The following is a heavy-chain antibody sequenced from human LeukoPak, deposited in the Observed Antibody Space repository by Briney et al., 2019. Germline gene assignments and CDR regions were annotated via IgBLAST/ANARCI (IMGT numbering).Heavy chain of an antibody. D-gene: IGHD3-10*02. CDR1: GGSISSSSYY. J-gene: IGHJ4*02. CDR3: ARLTPLFGELFHDY. Sequence: PSETLSLTCTVSGGSISSSSYYWGWIRQPPGKGLEWIGSIYYSGRTYYNPSLKSRVTMSVDTSKNQFSLKLSSVTAADTAVYYCARLTPLFGELFHDYWGQGALVTVSS. CDR2: IYYSGRT. V-gene: IGHV4-39*01.